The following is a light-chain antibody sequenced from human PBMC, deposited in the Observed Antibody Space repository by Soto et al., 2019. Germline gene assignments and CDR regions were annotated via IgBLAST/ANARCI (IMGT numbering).Light chain of an antibody. V-gene: IGLV2-23*02. J-gene: IGLJ1*01. CDR1: SSDVGSYNF. Sequence: QSALTQPVSVSGSPGQSITISCTRTSSDVGSYNFVSWYQQHPGKVPKVMIYEVSKRPSGVSDRFSGSKSGNTACLTISGLQAEDEADYYCCADAGRSTYVFGTWTKVTVL. CDR2: EVS. CDR3: CADAGRSTYV.